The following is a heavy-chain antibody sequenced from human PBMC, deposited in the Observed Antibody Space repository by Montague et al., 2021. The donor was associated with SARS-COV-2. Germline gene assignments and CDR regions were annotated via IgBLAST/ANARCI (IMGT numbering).Heavy chain of an antibody. J-gene: IGHJ4*02. CDR1: GFTFSSYW. CDR3: AREGHYYDSSSYYRSFDY. CDR2: IKSDGSST. Sequence: SLRLSWAASGFTFSSYWMHWVRQAPGKGLVWVPRIKSDGSSTNYADSVKGRFTISRDNAKNTLYLQMNSLRAEDTAVYYCAREGHYYDSSSYYRSFDYWGQGTLVTVSS. D-gene: IGHD3-22*01. V-gene: IGHV3-74*01.